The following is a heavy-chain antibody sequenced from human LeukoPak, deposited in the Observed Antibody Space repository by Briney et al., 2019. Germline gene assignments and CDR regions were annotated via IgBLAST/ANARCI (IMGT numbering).Heavy chain of an antibody. D-gene: IGHD6-6*01. CDR2: INHSGST. J-gene: IGHJ5*02. CDR1: GGSFSGYY. CDR3: ARGASRVWYSSSSVRFDP. V-gene: IGHV4-34*01. Sequence: SETLSLTCAVYGGSFSGYYWSWIRQPPGKGLEWIGEINHSGSTNYNPSFKSRVTISVDTSKNQFSLKLSSVTAADTAVYYCARGASRVWYSSSSVRFDPWGQGTLVTVSS.